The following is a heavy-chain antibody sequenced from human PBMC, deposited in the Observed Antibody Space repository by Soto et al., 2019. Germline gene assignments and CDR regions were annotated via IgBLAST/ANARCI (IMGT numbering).Heavy chain of an antibody. D-gene: IGHD2-2*01. CDR3: ARTRGKYCSSTSCYAGLSVNWFDP. Sequence: GGSLRLSCAASGFTFDDYGMSWVRQAPGKGLEWVSGINWNGGSTGYADSVKGRFTISRDNAKNSLYLQMNSLRAEDTALYHCARTRGKYCSSTSCYAGLSVNWFDPWGQGTLVTVSS. V-gene: IGHV3-20*01. CDR1: GFTFDDYG. CDR2: INWNGGST. J-gene: IGHJ5*02.